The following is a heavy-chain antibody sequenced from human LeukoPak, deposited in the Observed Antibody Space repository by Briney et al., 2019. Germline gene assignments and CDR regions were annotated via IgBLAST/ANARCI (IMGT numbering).Heavy chain of an antibody. D-gene: IGHD4-17*01. CDR3: ASLDGDYVFDY. J-gene: IGHJ4*02. CDR1: GGSISSNN. CDR2: ISSSSSYI. Sequence: ETLSLTCAVSGGSISSNNWWSWVRQSPGKGLEWVSSISSSSSYIYYADSVKGRFTISRDNAKNSLYLQMNSLRAEDTAVYYCASLDGDYVFDYWGQGTLVTVSS. V-gene: IGHV3-21*01.